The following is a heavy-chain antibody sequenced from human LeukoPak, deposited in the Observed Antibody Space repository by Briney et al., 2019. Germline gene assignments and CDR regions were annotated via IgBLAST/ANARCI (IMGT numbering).Heavy chain of an antibody. CDR1: GYIFTSYG. J-gene: IGHJ4*02. CDR2: ISAYNGNT. V-gene: IGHV1-18*01. D-gene: IGHD6-19*01. Sequence: ASVKVSCKASGYIFTSYGISWVRQAPGQGLEWMGWISAYNGNTYYAQKLQDRVTMTTDTSTSTAYMGLRSLRSDDTAVYYCARGLAVAGTGYWGQGTLVTVSS. CDR3: ARGLAVAGTGY.